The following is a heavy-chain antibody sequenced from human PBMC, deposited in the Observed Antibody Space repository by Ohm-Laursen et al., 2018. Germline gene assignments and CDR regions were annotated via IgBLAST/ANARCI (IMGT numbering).Heavy chain of an antibody. V-gene: IGHV3-48*03. Sequence: SLRLSCAASGFTFSSYEMNWVRQAPGKGLEWVSYISSSGSTIYYADSVKGRFTIPRDNAKNSLYLQMNSLRAEDTAVYYCAKDSPGIAAAGTFQHWGQGTLVTVSS. J-gene: IGHJ1*01. CDR1: GFTFSSYE. CDR2: ISSSGSTI. D-gene: IGHD6-13*01. CDR3: AKDSPGIAAAGTFQH.